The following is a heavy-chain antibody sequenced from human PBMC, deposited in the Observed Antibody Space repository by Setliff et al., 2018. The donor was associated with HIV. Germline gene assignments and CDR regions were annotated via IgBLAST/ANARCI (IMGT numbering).Heavy chain of an antibody. CDR3: ARDGRAKGVYSHWHFDL. D-gene: IGHD2-8*01. CDR2: IHYSGSTY. V-gene: IGHV4-31*03. CDR1: GGSISSGGYY. J-gene: IGHJ2*01. Sequence: PSETLSLTCTVSGGSISSGGYYWSWIRQHPGKGLEWIGNIHYSGSTYYYKPSLQSRATISVDTSKNQFSLKLSSVTAADTAVYYCARDGRAKGVYSHWHFDLWGRGTLVTVSS.